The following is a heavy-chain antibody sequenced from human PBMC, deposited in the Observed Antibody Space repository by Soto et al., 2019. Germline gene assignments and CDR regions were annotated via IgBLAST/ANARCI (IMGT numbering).Heavy chain of an antibody. CDR2: INHSGST. Sequence: PSETLSLTFAVYGGSFSGYYWSWIRQPPGKGLEWIGEINHSGSTNYNPSLKSRVTISVDTSKNQFSLKLSSVTAADTAVYYCASRGSGSYYLYYYYYGMDVWGQGTTVTVSS. CDR3: ASRGSGSYYLYYYYYGMDV. J-gene: IGHJ6*02. CDR1: GGSFSGYY. D-gene: IGHD3-10*01. V-gene: IGHV4-34*01.